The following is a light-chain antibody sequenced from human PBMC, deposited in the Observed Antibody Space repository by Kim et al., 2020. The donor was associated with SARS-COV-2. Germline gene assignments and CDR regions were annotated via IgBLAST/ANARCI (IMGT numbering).Light chain of an antibody. CDR2: SND. V-gene: IGLV1-40*01. CDR3: QSYDSNLRGAV. J-gene: IGLJ3*02. CDR1: GSNIGSDYV. Sequence: QSVLTQPPSVSGAPGQRVTISCYGTGSNIGSDYVVHWYHQLPGAAPNVVIYSNDKRPSGVPDRFSGSQSGPSASLAITGLQPDDEGYYYCQSYDSNLRGAVFGGGTQLTVL.